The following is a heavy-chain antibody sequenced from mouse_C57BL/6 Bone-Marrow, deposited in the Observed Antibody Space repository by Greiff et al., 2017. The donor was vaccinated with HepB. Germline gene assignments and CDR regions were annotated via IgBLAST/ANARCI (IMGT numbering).Heavy chain of an antibody. Sequence: VQLQQSGPELVKPGASVKISCKASGYSFTGYYMNWVKQSPEKSLEWIGEINPSTGGTTYNQKFKAKATLTVDKSSSTAYMQLKSLTSEDSAVYYCARGFITTVVVDYWGQGTTLTVSS. V-gene: IGHV1-42*01. CDR2: INPSTGGT. D-gene: IGHD1-1*01. CDR3: ARGFITTVVVDY. CDR1: GYSFTGYY. J-gene: IGHJ2*01.